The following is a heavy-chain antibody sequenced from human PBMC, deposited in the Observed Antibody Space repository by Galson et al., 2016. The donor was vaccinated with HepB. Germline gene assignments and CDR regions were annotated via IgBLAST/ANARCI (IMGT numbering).Heavy chain of an antibody. CDR2: IYYDGSKK. CDR1: GFTFSNYG. J-gene: IGHJ6*03. CDR3: ARAYVDYYDMDV. V-gene: IGHV3-33*01. Sequence: SLRLSCAASGFTFSNYGMHWVRQAPGKGPEWLAVIYYDGSKKYYADSVKGRFTISRDNSKNTLYLQLNSLRVEDTSVYYCARAYVDYYDMDVWGKGTTVIVSS. D-gene: IGHD5-12*01.